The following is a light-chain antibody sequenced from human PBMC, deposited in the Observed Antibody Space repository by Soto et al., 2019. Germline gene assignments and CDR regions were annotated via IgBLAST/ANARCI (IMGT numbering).Light chain of an antibody. J-gene: IGLJ2*01. CDR1: SGHSSYI. V-gene: IGLV4-60*02. Sequence: QLVLTQSSSASASLGSSVKLTCTLSSGHSSYIIAWHQQQPGKAPRYLMNLEGSGAYNKGSGVPDRFSGSSSGADRYLTIYNLQFEDEADYYCETWDTNTRVFGGGTKLTVL. CDR3: ETWDTNTRV. CDR2: LEGSGAY.